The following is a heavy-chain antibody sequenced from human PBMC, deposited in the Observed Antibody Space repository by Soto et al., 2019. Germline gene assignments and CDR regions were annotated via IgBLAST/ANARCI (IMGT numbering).Heavy chain of an antibody. CDR1: GYTFTSYG. V-gene: IGHV1-18*01. J-gene: IGHJ4*02. Sequence: QVQLVQSGAEVKKPGASVKVSCKASGYTFTSYGISWVRQAPGQGLEWMGWISAYNGNTNYAQKLQGRVTMTTDTSTSTADMELRSLISDDTAVYYCAMIMHTVTTPAFDYWGQGTLVTVSS. CDR3: AMIMHTVTTPAFDY. D-gene: IGHD4-17*01. CDR2: ISAYNGNT.